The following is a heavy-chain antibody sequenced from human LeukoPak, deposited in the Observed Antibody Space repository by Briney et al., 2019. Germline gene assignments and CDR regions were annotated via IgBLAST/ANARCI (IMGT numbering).Heavy chain of an antibody. J-gene: IGHJ4*02. CDR1: GGSFSGYY. V-gene: IGHV4-34*09. Sequence: SETLSLTCAVYGGSFSGYYWSWIRQPPGKGLEWIGEINHSGSTNYNPSLKSRVTISVDTSKNQFSLKLSSVTAADTAVYYCARAYCSSTSCPHFDYWGQGTLVTVSS. D-gene: IGHD2-2*01. CDR3: ARAYCSSTSCPHFDY. CDR2: INHSGST.